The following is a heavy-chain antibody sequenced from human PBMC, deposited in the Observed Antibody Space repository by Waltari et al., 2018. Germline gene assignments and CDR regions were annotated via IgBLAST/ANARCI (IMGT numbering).Heavy chain of an antibody. J-gene: IGHJ4*02. D-gene: IGHD4-17*01. Sequence: EVQLVASGGGLVTAGGSLRLSCAALGFTFSTYSMNWVRQALGKGLEWVSSISSSSLYMSYADSVKGRVTISRDNAKNSLYLQMNSLRVEDTAVYYCARSSTTVTTFGWGQGTLVTVSS. CDR2: ISSSSLYM. CDR3: ARSSTTVTTFG. CDR1: GFTFSTYS. V-gene: IGHV3-21*01.